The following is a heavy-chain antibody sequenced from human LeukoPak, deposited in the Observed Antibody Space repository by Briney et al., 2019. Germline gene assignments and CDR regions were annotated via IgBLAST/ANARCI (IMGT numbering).Heavy chain of an antibody. Sequence: NPSETLSLTCTVSGGSISSYYWSWIRQPPGKGLEWIGYIYYSGSTNYNPSLKSRVTISVDTSKNQFSLKLSSVTAADTAVYYCARVGPTIKSRGVDYWGQGTLVTVSS. CDR1: GGSISSYY. D-gene: IGHD3-9*01. V-gene: IGHV4-59*01. J-gene: IGHJ4*02. CDR2: IYYSGST. CDR3: ARVGPTIKSRGVDY.